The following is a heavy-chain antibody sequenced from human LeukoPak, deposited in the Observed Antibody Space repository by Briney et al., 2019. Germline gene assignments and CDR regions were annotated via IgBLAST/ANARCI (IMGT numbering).Heavy chain of an antibody. CDR3: ARVQTIIVVVVAGAPTEDAFDI. Sequence: ASVKVSCKASGYTFTSYGISWVRQAPGQGLEWMGWISAYNGNTNYAQKLQGRVTMTTDTSTSTAFMELRSLRSDDTAVYYCARVQTIIVVVVAGAPTEDAFDIWGQGTMVTVSS. CDR1: GYTFTSYG. CDR2: ISAYNGNT. D-gene: IGHD2-15*01. V-gene: IGHV1-18*01. J-gene: IGHJ3*02.